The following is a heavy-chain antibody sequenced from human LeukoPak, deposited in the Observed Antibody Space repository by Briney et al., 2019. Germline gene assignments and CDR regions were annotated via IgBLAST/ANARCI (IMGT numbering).Heavy chain of an antibody. CDR3: AREALFGVVDYFDY. CDR2: SSSSGSIN. J-gene: IGHJ4*02. V-gene: IGHV3-11*01. Sequence: GGSLRLSCAASGFTLSDYYMVWVRQAPGKGLEWVSLSSSSGSINYYADSVKGRFTASRDNAKNSVYLQMNGLRAEDTAVYYCAREALFGVVDYFDYWGQGTLVSVSS. D-gene: IGHD3-3*01. CDR1: GFTLSDYY.